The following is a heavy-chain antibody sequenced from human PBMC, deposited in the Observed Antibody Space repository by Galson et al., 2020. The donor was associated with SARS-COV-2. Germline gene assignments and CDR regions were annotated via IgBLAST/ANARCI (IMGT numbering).Heavy chain of an antibody. V-gene: IGHV4-4*02. Sequence: ASETLSLTCAVSGGSISSSNWWSWVRQPPGKALEWIGEIYHSGRTNYNPSLKSRVTISVDKSKNQFSLKLSSVTAADTAVYYCARGARYGDYEDYYYYYGMDVWGQGTTVTVSS. J-gene: IGHJ6*02. D-gene: IGHD4-17*01. CDR2: IYHSGRT. CDR3: ARGARYGDYEDYYYYYGMDV. CDR1: GGSISSSNW.